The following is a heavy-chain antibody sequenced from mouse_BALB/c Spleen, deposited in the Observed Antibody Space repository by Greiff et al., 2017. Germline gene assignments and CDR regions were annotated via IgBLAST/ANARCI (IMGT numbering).Heavy chain of an antibody. CDR2: INPYNDGT. Sequence: EVQLQQSGPELVKPGASVKMSCKASGYTFTSYVMHWVKQKPGQGLEWIGYINPYNDGTKYNEKFKGKATLTSDKSSSTAYMELSSLTSEDSAVYYCARREVYDGHYYAMDYWGQGTSVTVSS. CDR3: ARREVYDGHYYAMDY. D-gene: IGHD2-3*01. V-gene: IGHV1-14*01. CDR1: GYTFTSYV. J-gene: IGHJ4*01.